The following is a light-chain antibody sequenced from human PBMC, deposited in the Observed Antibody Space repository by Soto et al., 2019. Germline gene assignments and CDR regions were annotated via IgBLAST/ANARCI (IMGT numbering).Light chain of an antibody. CDR1: QSISSY. CDR2: AAS. V-gene: IGKV1-39*01. Sequence: DIRMTQSPASLSASFGDRVTITCRASQSISSYLNWYQQKPGKAPKLLIYAASSLQSGVPSRFSGSGSGTDFNLTISSLQPEDFATYYCQQSYSTLWTFGQGTKVDIK. J-gene: IGKJ1*01. CDR3: QQSYSTLWT.